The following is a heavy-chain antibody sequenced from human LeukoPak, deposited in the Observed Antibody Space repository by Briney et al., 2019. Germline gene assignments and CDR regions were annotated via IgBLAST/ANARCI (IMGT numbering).Heavy chain of an antibody. CDR3: AKDGLPVSILNYDILTGYYKNYYYYYYMDV. D-gene: IGHD3-9*01. CDR1: GFTFNNYW. CDR2: IKTDGSTT. V-gene: IGHV3-74*01. Sequence: PGGSLRLSCVASGFTFNNYWMHWLRQAPGKGLVWVSHIKTDGSTTNYADSVRGRFTISRDNAKNTLYLQMNSLRAEDTAVYYCAKDGLPVSILNYDILTGYYKNYYYYYYMDVWGKGTTVTVSS. J-gene: IGHJ6*03.